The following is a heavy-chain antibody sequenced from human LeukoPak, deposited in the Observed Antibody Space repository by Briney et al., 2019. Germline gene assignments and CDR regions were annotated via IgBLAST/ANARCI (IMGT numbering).Heavy chain of an antibody. D-gene: IGHD5-12*01. CDR1: GGTFSSYA. J-gene: IGHJ4*02. V-gene: IGHV1-2*02. Sequence: ASVKVSCKASGGTFSSYAISWVRQAPGQGLEWMGWINPNSGGTNYAQKFQGRVTMTRDTSISTAYMELSRLRSDDTAVYYCATPERGYSGYDFGSWGQGTLVTVSS. CDR2: INPNSGGT. CDR3: ATPERGYSGYDFGS.